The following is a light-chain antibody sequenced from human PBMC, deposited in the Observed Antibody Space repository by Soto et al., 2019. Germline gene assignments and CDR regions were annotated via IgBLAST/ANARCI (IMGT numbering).Light chain of an antibody. J-gene: IGKJ3*01. CDR1: QSVGSNY. CDR2: GAS. V-gene: IGKV3-20*01. CDR3: QQYTTSPFT. Sequence: EILLTQSPGTLSSSPGERATLYCRASQSVGSNYLAWYQQKPGQAPRVLIYGASSRATGIPDRFSGSGSGADFTLTISRLEPEDFAVYYCQQYTTSPFTFGPGTKVDIK.